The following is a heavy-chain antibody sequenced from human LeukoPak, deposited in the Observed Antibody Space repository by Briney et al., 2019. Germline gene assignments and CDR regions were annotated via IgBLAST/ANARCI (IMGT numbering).Heavy chain of an antibody. CDR2: IYPGDSDT. V-gene: IGHV5-51*01. CDR1: GYRFTSYW. D-gene: IGHD5-12*01. J-gene: IGHJ4*02. Sequence: GASLQISCKGSGYRFTSYWIGWVRQMPGKGLEWMGVIYPGDSDTRYSPSFQGQVTISADKSINTAYLQWSSLKASDTAMYYCARQSGMAFDFWGQGTLVTVSS. CDR3: ARQSGMAFDF.